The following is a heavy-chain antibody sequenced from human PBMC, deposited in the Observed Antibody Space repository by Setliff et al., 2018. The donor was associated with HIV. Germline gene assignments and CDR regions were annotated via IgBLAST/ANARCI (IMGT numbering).Heavy chain of an antibody. V-gene: IGHV4-4*07. D-gene: IGHD6-6*01. CDR2: IHTSDTT. CDR1: TSIHY. CDR3: ARDPAPSSSASYFQH. Sequence: TSIHYWVWIRQPAGRGLEWIGRIHTSDTTRYNPSLQSRVAMSVDTSKNQFSLKLTSVSAADTAVYYCARDPAPSSSASYFQHWGQGTPVTVSS. J-gene: IGHJ1*01.